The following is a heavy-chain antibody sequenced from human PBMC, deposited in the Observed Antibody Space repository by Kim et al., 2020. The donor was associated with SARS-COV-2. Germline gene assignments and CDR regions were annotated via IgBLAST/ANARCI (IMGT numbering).Heavy chain of an antibody. D-gene: IGHD6-13*01. Sequence: GESLKISCKGSGYSFTNYWIGWVRQMPGKGLEWMGIIYPGDSDTRYSPSFQGQVTISADKSISTTYLQWSSLKASDTAMYYCTRQGSSNLDAFDIWGQGTMVTVSS. CDR2: IYPGDSDT. J-gene: IGHJ3*02. V-gene: IGHV5-51*01. CDR3: TRQGSSNLDAFDI. CDR1: GYSFTNYW.